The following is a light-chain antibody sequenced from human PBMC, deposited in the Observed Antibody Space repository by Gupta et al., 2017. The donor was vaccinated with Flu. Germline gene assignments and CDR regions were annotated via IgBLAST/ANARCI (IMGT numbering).Light chain of an antibody. V-gene: IGKV1-5*03. CDR3: QQYNTYAFT. Sequence: DVQLTQSPSTLSASVGDRVTITCRASQNINTWVAWYQQRPGKAPRLLMYKASILETGVPSSFSGSGSGTDFTLTISSLKPDDFATYYCQQYNTYAFTFGPGTKVDIK. CDR2: KAS. CDR1: QNINTW. J-gene: IGKJ3*01.